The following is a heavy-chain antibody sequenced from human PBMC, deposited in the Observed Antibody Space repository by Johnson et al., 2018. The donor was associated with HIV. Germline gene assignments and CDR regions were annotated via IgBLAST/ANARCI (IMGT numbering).Heavy chain of an antibody. D-gene: IGHD5-12*01. Sequence: QVQLVESGGGLVQPGGSLRLSCAASGFTFSSYGMHWVRQAPGKGLEWVAVISYDGSNKYYADSVKGRITISRDNSKNTLYLQMNSLRAEDTAVYYCAKEDEWLRLGSAFDIWGHGTMVTVSS. CDR1: GFTFSSYG. CDR3: AKEDEWLRLGSAFDI. V-gene: IGHV3-30*18. J-gene: IGHJ3*02. CDR2: ISYDGSNK.